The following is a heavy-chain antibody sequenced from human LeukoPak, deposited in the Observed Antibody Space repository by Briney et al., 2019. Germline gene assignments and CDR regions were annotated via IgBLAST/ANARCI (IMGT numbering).Heavy chain of an antibody. CDR3: ARRYSSGWYTWNYFDY. D-gene: IGHD6-19*01. CDR2: INAGNGNT. CDR1: GYTFTSHA. V-gene: IGHV1-3*01. Sequence: ASVKVSCKASGYTFTSHAMHWVRQAPGQRLEWMGWINAGNGNTKYSQKFQGRVTITRDTSASTAYMELSSLRSEDTAVYYCARRYSSGWYTWNYFDYWGQGTLVTVSS. J-gene: IGHJ4*02.